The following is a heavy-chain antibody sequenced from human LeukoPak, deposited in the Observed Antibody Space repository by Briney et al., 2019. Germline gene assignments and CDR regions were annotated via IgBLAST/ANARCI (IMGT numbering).Heavy chain of an antibody. CDR3: ARSRITIFGVVISYYYYMDV. V-gene: IGHV4-39*07. CDR2: IYYSGST. Sequence: SETLSLTCTVSGGSISSSSYYWGWIRQPPGKGLEWIGSIYYSGSTYYNPSLKSRVTISVDTSKNQFSLKLSSVTAADTAVYYCARSRITIFGVVISYYYYMDVWGKGTTVTVSS. J-gene: IGHJ6*03. D-gene: IGHD3-3*01. CDR1: GGSISSSSYY.